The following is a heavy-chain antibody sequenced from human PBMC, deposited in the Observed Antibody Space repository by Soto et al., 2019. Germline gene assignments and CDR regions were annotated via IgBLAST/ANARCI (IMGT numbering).Heavy chain of an antibody. V-gene: IGHV3-30*18. J-gene: IGHJ4*02. CDR2: ISYDGSNK. CDR3: AKDSTTAIDY. D-gene: IGHD4-17*01. CDR1: GFTSSSYG. Sequence: GGSLRLSCAASGFTSSSYGMHWVRQAPGKGLEWVAVISYDGSNKYYADSVKGRFTISRDNSKNTLYLQMNSLRAEDTAVYYCAKDSTTAIDYWGQGTLVTVSS.